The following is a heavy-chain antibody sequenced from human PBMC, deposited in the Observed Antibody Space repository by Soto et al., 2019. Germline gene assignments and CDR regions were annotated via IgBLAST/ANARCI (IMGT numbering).Heavy chain of an antibody. CDR3: ARRGRPGYYYYGMDV. CDR1: GGTFSSYA. J-gene: IGHJ6*02. D-gene: IGHD6-6*01. V-gene: IGHV1-69*01. Sequence: QVQLVQSGAEVKKPGSSVKVSCKASGGTFSSYAISWVRQAPGQGLEWMGGIIAIFGTANYAQKFQGRVTITADESTSTADMELGSLRSEDTAVYYCARRGRPGYYYYGMDVWGQGTTVTVSS. CDR2: IIAIFGTA.